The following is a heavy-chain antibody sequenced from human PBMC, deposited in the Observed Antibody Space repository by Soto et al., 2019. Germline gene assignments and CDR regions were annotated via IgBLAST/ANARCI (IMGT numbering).Heavy chain of an antibody. D-gene: IGHD1-26*01. Sequence: GRPLRLFCAISGFSVSSNYLRRVRQAPGKWLEWVSVHYSGGSTYYADSVQGLFTISRDKSNNTLYLQMRRVRAEDTAVYFCAKRRHPRRTVGATSPLDPGGQGT. CDR3: AKRRHPRRTVGATSPLDP. CDR1: GFSVSSNY. V-gene: IGHV3-53*01. J-gene: IGHJ5*02. CDR2: HYSGGST.